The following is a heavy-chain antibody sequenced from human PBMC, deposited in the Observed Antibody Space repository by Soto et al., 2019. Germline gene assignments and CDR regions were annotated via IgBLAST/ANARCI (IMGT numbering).Heavy chain of an antibody. V-gene: IGHV4-4*02. CDR3: ARHIAVACTRGFDY. Sequence: QLHLQESGPGLVKPSGTLSLTCAVSGGSITTNWWSWVRQPPGRGLEWIGEVYHSGTTNYNPSLRGGVTISVDKSNNQFSLNLNAVTAADSAICYCARHIAVACTRGFDYWGQGNLVTVSS. J-gene: IGHJ4*02. CDR1: GGSITTNW. D-gene: IGHD6-19*01. CDR2: VYHSGTT.